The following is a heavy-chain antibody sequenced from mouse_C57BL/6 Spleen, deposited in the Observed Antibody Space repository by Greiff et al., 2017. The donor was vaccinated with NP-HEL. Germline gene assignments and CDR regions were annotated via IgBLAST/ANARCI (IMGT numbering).Heavy chain of an antibody. CDR2: FYPGSGSI. J-gene: IGHJ1*03. V-gene: IGHV1-62-2*01. CDR1: GYTFTEYT. Sequence: VKLQQSGAELVKPGASVKLSCKASGYTFTEYTIHWVKQRSGQGLEWIGWFYPGSGSIKYNEKFKDKATLTADKSSSTVYMELSRLTSEDSAVYFCARHEEGPSYYSNYEWYFDVWGTGTTVTVSS. CDR3: ARHEEGPSYYSNYEWYFDV. D-gene: IGHD2-5*01.